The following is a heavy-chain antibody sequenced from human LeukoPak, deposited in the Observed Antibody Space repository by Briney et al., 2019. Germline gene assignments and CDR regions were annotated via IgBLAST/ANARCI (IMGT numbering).Heavy chain of an antibody. CDR3: AQDFWNFRDN. Sequence: GGSLRLSCAASEFTLSNYGMHWVRQAPRKGLEWVAFIQGDGRKEWYADSVKGRFTISRDSSKNTLFLQMNSLRTEDTAVYYCAQDFWNFRDNWGQGTLVIVSA. CDR1: EFTLSNYG. V-gene: IGHV3-30*02. D-gene: IGHD3-3*01. CDR2: IQGDGRKE. J-gene: IGHJ4*02.